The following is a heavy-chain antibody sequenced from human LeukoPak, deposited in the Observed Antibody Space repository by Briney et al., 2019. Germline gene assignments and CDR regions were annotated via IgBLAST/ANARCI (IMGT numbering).Heavy chain of an antibody. D-gene: IGHD3-10*01. CDR1: GFTFSSYG. J-gene: IGHJ4*02. Sequence: PGGSLRLSCVASGFTFSSYGMHWVRQAPGKGLEWVAFIRYDGSKKYYADSVKGRFTISRNNSNNTLYLQMNSLRPEDTAVYYCARADYYTSGTYRYYFDYWGQGTLVTVSS. CDR3: ARADYYTSGTYRYYFDY. CDR2: IRYDGSKK. V-gene: IGHV3-30*02.